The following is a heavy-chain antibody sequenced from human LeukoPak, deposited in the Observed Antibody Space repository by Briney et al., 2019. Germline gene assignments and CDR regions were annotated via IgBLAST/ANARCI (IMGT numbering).Heavy chain of an antibody. CDR2: IIPIFGTA. J-gene: IGHJ4*02. V-gene: IGHV1-69*05. CDR1: GGTFSSYA. Sequence: SVKVSCKASGGTFSSYAISWVRQAPGRGLEWMGGIIPIFGTANYAQKFQGRVTITTDESTSTAYMELSSLRSEDTAVYYCAREGGPGSPAPHFDYWGQGTLVTVSS. CDR3: AREGGPGSPAPHFDY. D-gene: IGHD1-14*01.